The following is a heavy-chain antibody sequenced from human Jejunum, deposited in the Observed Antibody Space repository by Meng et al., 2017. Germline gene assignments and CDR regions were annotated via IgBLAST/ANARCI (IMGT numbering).Heavy chain of an antibody. V-gene: IGHV3-74*03. CDR2: IDPHGSDP. J-gene: IGHJ1*01. D-gene: IGHD1-1*01. CDR1: GFSITDHW. Sequence: EVQLVGAGGGLVPPGGALRLSCTASGFSITDHWMHWVRQGPGKGPVWVSRIDPHGSDPTYADSVKGRFTISRDNAKNTVYLQMNSLRAEDSAFYYCTNDRLKHWGQGALVTVSS. CDR3: TNDRLKH.